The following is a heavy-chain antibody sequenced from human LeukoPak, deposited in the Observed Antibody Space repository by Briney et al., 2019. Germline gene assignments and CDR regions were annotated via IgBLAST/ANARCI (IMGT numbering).Heavy chain of an antibody. CDR1: GFTFSSYA. V-gene: IGHV3-30*04. J-gene: IGHJ4*02. CDR3: AREGGDHPWDY. Sequence: GSSLRLSCAASGFTFSSYAMHWVRQAPGKGLEWVAVISYDGSNKYYADFVQGRFTITRDNSKNTLYLQMNSLRAEDTAVYYCAREGGDHPWDYRGQGTLVTVSS. D-gene: IGHD4-17*01. CDR2: ISYDGSNK.